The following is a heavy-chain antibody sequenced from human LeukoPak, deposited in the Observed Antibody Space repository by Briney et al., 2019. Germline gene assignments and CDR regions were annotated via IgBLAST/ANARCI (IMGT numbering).Heavy chain of an antibody. Sequence: GASVRVSCKASGRTLISYAISWVRQAPGQGLECMGGIIPIFGTSNYEQKFKGRVTITEDEYTRTAYMKLSSLRSEDTAVYYCATGEGIGFRELKDYWGQGTLVTVSS. V-gene: IGHV1-69*13. D-gene: IGHD3-10*01. CDR2: IIPIFGTS. CDR1: GRTLISYA. J-gene: IGHJ4*02. CDR3: ATGEGIGFRELKDY.